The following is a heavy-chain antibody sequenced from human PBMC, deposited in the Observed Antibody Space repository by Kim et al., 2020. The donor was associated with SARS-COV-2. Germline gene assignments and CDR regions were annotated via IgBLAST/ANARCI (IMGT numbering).Heavy chain of an antibody. J-gene: IGHJ6*02. CDR1: GGSFSGYY. Sequence: SETLSLTCAVYGGSFSGYYWSWIRQPPGKGLEWIGEINNSGSTNYNPSLKSRVTISVDTSKNQFSLKLSSVTAADTAVYYCARTFRVVPTPYYYYDMDVWGQGTPVTVSS. D-gene: IGHD3-16*01. CDR2: INNSGST. CDR3: ARTFRVVPTPYYYYDMDV. V-gene: IGHV4-34*01.